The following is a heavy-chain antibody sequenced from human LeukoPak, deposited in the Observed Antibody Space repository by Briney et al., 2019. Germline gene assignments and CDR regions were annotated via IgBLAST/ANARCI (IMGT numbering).Heavy chain of an antibody. CDR1: GGSFSDYY. J-gene: IGHJ6*02. D-gene: IGHD3-10*01. V-gene: IGHV4-34*01. CDR2: INHSGRT. Sequence: PSETLSLTCAVYGGSFSDYYWSWVRQPPGKGLEWIGEINHSGRTNYNPSLKSRVTISVDTSKKQFSLKLSSVTAADTAVYYCARGVWFGERGEHYYYGMDVWGQGTTVTVSS. CDR3: ARGVWFGERGEHYYYGMDV.